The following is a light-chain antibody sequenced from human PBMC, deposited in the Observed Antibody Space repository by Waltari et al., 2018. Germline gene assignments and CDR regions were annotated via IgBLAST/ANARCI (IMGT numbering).Light chain of an antibody. Sequence: QSALTQPRSVSGSPGQSVPISCTGTSSDVGGYNYVSWYHNHPGKAPKLIIYDVTKRPSGVPDRFSASKSDNTASLTISGLQAEDEADYYCCSYAGSITFWVFGGGTKLTVL. CDR3: CSYAGSITFWV. V-gene: IGLV2-11*01. J-gene: IGLJ3*02. CDR2: DVT. CDR1: SSDVGGYNY.